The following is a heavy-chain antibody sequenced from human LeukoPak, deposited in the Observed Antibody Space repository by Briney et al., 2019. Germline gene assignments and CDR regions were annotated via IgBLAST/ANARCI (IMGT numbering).Heavy chain of an antibody. V-gene: IGHV1-2*02. CDR1: GYTFTGYY. Sequence: ASVKVSCKASGYTFTGYYMHWVRQAPGQGLEWMGWINPNSGGTNYAQKFQGRVTMTRDMSTSTVYMELSSLRSEDTAVYYCARDLGSSSRTDAFDIWGQGTMVTVSS. D-gene: IGHD6-6*01. CDR2: INPNSGGT. J-gene: IGHJ3*02. CDR3: ARDLGSSSRTDAFDI.